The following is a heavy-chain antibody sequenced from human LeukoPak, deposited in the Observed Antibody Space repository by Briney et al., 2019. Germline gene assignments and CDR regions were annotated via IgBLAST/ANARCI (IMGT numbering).Heavy chain of an antibody. V-gene: IGHV3-49*04. Sequence: GGSLRLSCTASGFTFGDYAMSWVRQAPGKGLEWVGFIRSKAYGGTTEYAASVKGRFTISRDDSKSIAYLQVNSLKTEDTAVYYCTRGAGGSYWNYYYYMDVWGKGTTVTVSS. CDR1: GFTFGDYA. J-gene: IGHJ6*03. CDR2: IRSKAYGGTT. D-gene: IGHD1-26*01. CDR3: TRGAGGSYWNYYYYMDV.